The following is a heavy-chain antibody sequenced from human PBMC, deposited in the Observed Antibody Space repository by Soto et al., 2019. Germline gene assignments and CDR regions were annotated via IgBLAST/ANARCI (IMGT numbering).Heavy chain of an antibody. V-gene: IGHV1-18*04. CDR1: WYTFTIYG. D-gene: IGHD3-9*01. CDR2: ISAYNGNT. J-gene: IGHJ4*02. Sequence: GASVXVACRASWYTFTIYGVICGRQAPGQGLEWMGWISAYNGNTNYAQKLQGRVTLTTDTSTSTAYMELRSLRSDDTAVYYCARTGKYQTEQWGQRTLVNVYS. CDR3: ARTGKYQTEQ.